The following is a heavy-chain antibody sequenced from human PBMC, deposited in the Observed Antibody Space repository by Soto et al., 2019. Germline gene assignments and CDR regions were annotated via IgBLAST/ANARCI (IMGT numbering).Heavy chain of an antibody. D-gene: IGHD1-1*01. CDR1: GASISGFY. CDR2: IYATGTT. J-gene: IGHJ5*02. CDR3: VRDGTKALRDWFDP. Sequence: ASETLSLTCTVSGASISGFYWSWIRKSAGKGLEWIGRIYATGTTDYNPSLKSRVMMSVDTSKKQFSLKLRSVTAADTAVYYCVRDGTKALRDWFDPWGQGISVTVSS. V-gene: IGHV4-4*07.